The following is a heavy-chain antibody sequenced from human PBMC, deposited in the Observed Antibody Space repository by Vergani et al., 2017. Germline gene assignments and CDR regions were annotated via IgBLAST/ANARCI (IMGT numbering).Heavy chain of an antibody. J-gene: IGHJ6*04. Sequence: QVQLVESGGGLVKPGGSPRLSCEASGFRFSDYYMTWIRQAPGKGLEWISYISSSGSHTYYADSMKGRFTISRDNAKNSLYLQMNSLRPEDTAVYYCARDPSGDLGYYYMDVWGKGTTVTVSS. CDR1: GFRFSDYY. CDR3: ARDPSGDLGYYYMDV. D-gene: IGHD2-21*01. CDR2: ISSSGSHT. V-gene: IGHV3-11*01.